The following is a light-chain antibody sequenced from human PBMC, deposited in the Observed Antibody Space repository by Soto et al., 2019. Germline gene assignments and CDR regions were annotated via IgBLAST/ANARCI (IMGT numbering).Light chain of an antibody. Sequence: TQAASVSGSRGQSTTIAFTGTRSDVGGYNYVSWYQQHPGKAPKVMIYEVSNRTSGVSNRFSGSKSGNTASLTISGLRAEDEADYYCSSYTSSSTLVFGTGTKVTVL. V-gene: IGLV2-14*01. CDR1: RSDVGGYNY. J-gene: IGLJ1*01. CDR3: SSYTSSSTLV. CDR2: EVS.